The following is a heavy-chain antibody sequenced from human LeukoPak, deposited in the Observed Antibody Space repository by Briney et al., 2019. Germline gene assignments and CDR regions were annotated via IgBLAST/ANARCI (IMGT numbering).Heavy chain of an antibody. D-gene: IGHD4-17*01. Sequence: SETLSLTCVVSADFNTNYYWSWVRQPPGKGLEWLGDMFNSGNTHYNPSLKSRGTISVDTSKNQFSLKLSSVTAADTAVYYCARGDYGDYVSPGAFDIWGQGTMVTVSS. CDR3: ARGDYGDYVSPGAFDI. CDR2: MFNSGNT. V-gene: IGHV4-4*09. CDR1: ADFNTNYY. J-gene: IGHJ3*02.